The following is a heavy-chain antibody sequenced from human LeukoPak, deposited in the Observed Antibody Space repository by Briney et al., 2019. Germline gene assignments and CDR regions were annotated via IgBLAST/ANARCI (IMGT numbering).Heavy chain of an antibody. J-gene: IGHJ6*03. CDR2: IDPNRGGT. V-gene: IGHV1-2*07. CDR3: ARDWDQLVPSKGGPPRYFYFMDV. D-gene: IGHD2-15*01. CDR1: GYTFTDYN. Sequence: ASVKVSCKTSGYTFTDYNMHWVRQAPGRGPEWMGWIDPNRGGTNYAHRFQDRVTITRDTSISTVYMELNNLRSDDTAVYYCARDWDQLVPSKGGPPRYFYFMDVWGKGTPVIVSS.